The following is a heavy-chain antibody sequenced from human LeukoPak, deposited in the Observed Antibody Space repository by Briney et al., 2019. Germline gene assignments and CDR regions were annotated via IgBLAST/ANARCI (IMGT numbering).Heavy chain of an antibody. CDR3: AIIAVATSYGMDV. D-gene: IGHD6-19*01. CDR1: GYTFTSYD. CDR2: INPNSGGT. V-gene: IGHV1-2*06. J-gene: IGHJ6*02. Sequence: ASVKVSCKASGYTFTSYDINWVQQATGQGLEWMGRINPNSGGTNYAQKFQGRVTMTRDTSISTAYMELSRLRSDDTAVYYCAIIAVATSYGMDVWGQGTTVTVSS.